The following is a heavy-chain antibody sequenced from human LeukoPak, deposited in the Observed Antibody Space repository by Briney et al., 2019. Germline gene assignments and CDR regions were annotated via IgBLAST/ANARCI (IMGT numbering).Heavy chain of an antibody. CDR1: GFTFSRHG. D-gene: IGHD3-22*01. CDR3: AKDRPRTRYYDSSGSPDY. V-gene: IGHV3-30*18. Sequence: GGSLRLSCAPSGFTFSRHGMHWVRQAPGKGLEWVAVISYDGSNKYYADSVKGRFTISRDNSKNTLYLQMNSLRAEDTAVYYCAKDRPRTRYYDSSGSPDYWGQGTLVTVSS. CDR2: ISYDGSNK. J-gene: IGHJ4*02.